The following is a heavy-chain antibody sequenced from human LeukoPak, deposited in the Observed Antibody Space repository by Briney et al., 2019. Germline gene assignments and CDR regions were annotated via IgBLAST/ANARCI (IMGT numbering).Heavy chain of an antibody. J-gene: IGHJ5*02. CDR3: ARGLVVVPAAIIDWFDP. D-gene: IGHD2-2*01. Sequence: GGSLRLSCAASGFTFSSYSMNWVRQAPGKGLGWVSSISSSSSYIYYADSVKGRFTISRDNAKNSLYLQMNSLRAEDTAVYYCARGLVVVPAAIIDWFDPWGQGTLVTVSS. CDR1: GFTFSSYS. V-gene: IGHV3-21*01. CDR2: ISSSSSYI.